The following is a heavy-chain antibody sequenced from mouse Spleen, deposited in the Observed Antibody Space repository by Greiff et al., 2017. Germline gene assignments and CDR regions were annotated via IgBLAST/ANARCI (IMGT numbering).Heavy chain of an antibody. CDR3: ARDRTADY. D-gene: IGHD1-2*01. CDR1: GFTFTDYY. CDR2: IRNKANGYTT. V-gene: IGHV7-3*02. Sequence: EVKLMESGGGLVQPGGSLRLSCATSGFTFTDYYMSWVRQPPGKALEWLGFIRNKANGYTTEYSASVKGRFTISRDNSQSILYLQMNTLRAEDSATYYCARDRTADYWGQGTTLTVSS. J-gene: IGHJ2*01.